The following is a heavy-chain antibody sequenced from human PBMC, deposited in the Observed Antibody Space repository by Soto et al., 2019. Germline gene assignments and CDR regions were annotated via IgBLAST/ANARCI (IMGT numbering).Heavy chain of an antibody. Sequence: GGSLRLSCVASGFSFSIYEMNWVRQAPGKGLEWVAYISSGGHTIHYSDSVRGRFTVSRDNARNSLYRQMNTLRAEDTALYYCARDRAAGGYWGQGTLVTVSS. CDR3: ARDRAAGGY. CDR2: ISSGGHTI. V-gene: IGHV3-48*03. D-gene: IGHD6-13*01. CDR1: GFSFSIYE. J-gene: IGHJ4*02.